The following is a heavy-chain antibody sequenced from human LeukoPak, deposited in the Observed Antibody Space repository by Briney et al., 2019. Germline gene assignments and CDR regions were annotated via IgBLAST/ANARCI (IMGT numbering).Heavy chain of an antibody. J-gene: IGHJ4*02. CDR1: GFIFSDYS. Sequence: GGSLRLSCAASGFIFSDYSMNWVRQTPGKRLEWVSSIDSTSTYVYYVDSVKGRFTVSRDNAKRSLYLQMNSLSAEDTAIYYCARNFDSYGSGTYNDWWGQGTLVTVSS. V-gene: IGHV3-21*01. CDR2: IDSTSTYV. CDR3: ARNFDSYGSGTYNDW. D-gene: IGHD3-10*01.